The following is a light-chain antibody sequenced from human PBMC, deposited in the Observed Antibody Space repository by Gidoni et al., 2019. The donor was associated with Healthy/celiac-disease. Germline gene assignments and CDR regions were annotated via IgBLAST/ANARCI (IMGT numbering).Light chain of an antibody. CDR3: QSADNSGTYPVV. V-gene: IGLV3-25*03. CDR2: KDS. Sequence: SYELTQTPSVSVSPGQTARITCSGDALPKQYAYWYQQKPGQAPVLVIYKDSERPSGIPERFSGSSSGTTVTLTISGVQAEDEADYYCQSADNSGTYPVVFGGGTKLTVL. J-gene: IGLJ2*01. CDR1: ALPKQY.